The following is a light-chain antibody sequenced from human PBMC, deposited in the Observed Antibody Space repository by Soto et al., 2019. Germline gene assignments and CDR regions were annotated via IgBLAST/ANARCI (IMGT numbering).Light chain of an antibody. J-gene: IGLJ2*01. V-gene: IGLV1-40*01. CDR1: SSSIGAGFD. Sequence: QPVLTQPPSVSGAPGQRVTISCTGGSSSIGAGFDVHWYQHLPGTAPKLLIYGNSNRPSGVPDRFSASRSGTSASLAITGLQAEDEADYYCQSYDSGLSGVIFGGGTKVTVL. CDR3: QSYDSGLSGVI. CDR2: GNS.